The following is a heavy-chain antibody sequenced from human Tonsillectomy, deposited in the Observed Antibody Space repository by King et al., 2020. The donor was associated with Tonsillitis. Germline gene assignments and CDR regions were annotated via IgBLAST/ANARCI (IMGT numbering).Heavy chain of an antibody. D-gene: IGHD1-26*01. J-gene: IGHJ3*02. CDR2: IFSNDEK. V-gene: IGHV2-26*01. CDR3: ARKVGGGSYPEDAFDI. CDR1: GFSLSNARMG. Sequence: VTLKESGPVLVKPTETLTLTCTVSGFSLSNARMGVSWIRQPPGKALEWLAHIFSNDEKSYSTSLKSRLTISKDTSKSQVVLTITNMDPVDTATYYCARKVGGGSYPEDAFDIWGQGTMVTVSS.